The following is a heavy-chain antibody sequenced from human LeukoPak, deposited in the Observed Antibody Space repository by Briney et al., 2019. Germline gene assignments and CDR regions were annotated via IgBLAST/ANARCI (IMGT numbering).Heavy chain of an antibody. Sequence: GGSLRLSCAASGFTSSSYAMSWVRQAPGKGLEWVSAISGSGDSTYYADSVKGRFTISRDNSKNTLYLQMNSLRAEDTAVYYCAKAKVYSYGQSWGKGTLVTVSS. CDR3: AKAKVYSYGQS. CDR2: ISGSGDST. V-gene: IGHV3-23*01. D-gene: IGHD5-18*01. J-gene: IGHJ4*02. CDR1: GFTSSSYA.